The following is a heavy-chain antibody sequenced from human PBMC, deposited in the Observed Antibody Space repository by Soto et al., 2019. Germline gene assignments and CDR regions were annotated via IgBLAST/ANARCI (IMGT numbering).Heavy chain of an antibody. D-gene: IGHD2-15*01. Sequence: QVQLQESGPGLVKPSETLSLTCTVSGGSISSYYWSWIRQPPGKGLERIGYMYYSGSRNYSPSLKSRVTRSVDTSKSQFSLKLSSVTAADTAVYYCARAVVVPATFDYWGQGTLVTVSS. CDR3: ARAVVVPATFDY. CDR2: MYYSGSR. J-gene: IGHJ4*02. CDR1: GGSISSYY. V-gene: IGHV4-59*08.